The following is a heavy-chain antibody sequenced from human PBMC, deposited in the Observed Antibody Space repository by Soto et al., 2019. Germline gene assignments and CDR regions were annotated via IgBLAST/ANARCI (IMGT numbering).Heavy chain of an antibody. V-gene: IGHV4-59*08. CDR1: GGSISSYY. J-gene: IGHJ4*02. CDR2: IYYSGST. CDR3: ARHKVTYYYDSSGYYFYY. D-gene: IGHD3-22*01. Sequence: SETLSLTCTVSGGSISSYYWSWIRQPPGKGLEWIGYIYYSGSTNYNPSLKSRVTISVDTSKNQFSLNLSSVTAADTAVYYCARHKVTYYYDSSGYYFYYWGQGTLVTVSS.